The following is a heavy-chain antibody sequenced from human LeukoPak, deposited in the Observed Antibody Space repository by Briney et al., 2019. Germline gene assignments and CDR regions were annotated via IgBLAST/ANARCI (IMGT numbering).Heavy chain of an antibody. D-gene: IGHD6-19*01. CDR3: AKDDSSGWSSFDY. Sequence: GGSLRLSCAASGFTFDDYAMPWVRQAPGKGLEWVSGISWNSGSIGYADSVKGRFTISRDNAKNSLYLQMNSLRAEDTALHYCAKDDSSGWSSFDYWGQGTLVTVSS. CDR2: ISWNSGSI. J-gene: IGHJ4*02. CDR1: GFTFDDYA. V-gene: IGHV3-9*01.